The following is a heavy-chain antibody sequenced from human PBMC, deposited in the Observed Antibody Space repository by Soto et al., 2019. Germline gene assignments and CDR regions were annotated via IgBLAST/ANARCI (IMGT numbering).Heavy chain of an antibody. CDR3: ARARASAGYRNYYYYYGMDV. V-gene: IGHV3-33*01. CDR1: GVTFSSYG. CDR2: IWYDGSNK. Sequence: PGVSLRLSCAASGVTFSSYGMHWVRQAPGKGLEWVAVIWYDGSNKYYADSVKGRFTISRDNSKNTLYLQMNSRRAEDTAVYYCARARASAGYRNYYYYYGMDVWGQGTTVTVSS. D-gene: IGHD5-18*01. J-gene: IGHJ6*02.